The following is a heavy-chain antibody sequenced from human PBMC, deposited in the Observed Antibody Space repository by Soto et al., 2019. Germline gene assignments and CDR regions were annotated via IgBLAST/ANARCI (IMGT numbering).Heavy chain of an antibody. V-gene: IGHV4-59*01. Sequence: QVQLQESGPGLVKPSETLSLTCTVSGGSISSYYWSWLRQPPGKGLEWIGYIYYSGSTNYNPSLKSRVTISVDTSKNQFSLKLSSVTAADTAVYYCARDLDEDSYGPPPVYGMDVWGQGTTVTVSS. J-gene: IGHJ6*02. CDR1: GGSISSYY. CDR3: ARDLDEDSYGPPPVYGMDV. D-gene: IGHD5-18*01. CDR2: IYYSGST.